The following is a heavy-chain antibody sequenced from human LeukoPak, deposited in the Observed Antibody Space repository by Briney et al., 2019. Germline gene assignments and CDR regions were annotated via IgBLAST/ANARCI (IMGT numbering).Heavy chain of an antibody. V-gene: IGHV4-34*01. CDR3: ARQRAFDI. CDR2: INHSGST. CDR1: GGSFSGYY. Sequence: PSETLSLTCAVYGGSFSGYYWSWIRQPPGKGLEWIGEINHSGSTNYNPSLKSRVTISVDTSKNQFSLKLSSVIAADTAVYYCARQRAFDIWGQGTMVTVSS. J-gene: IGHJ3*02.